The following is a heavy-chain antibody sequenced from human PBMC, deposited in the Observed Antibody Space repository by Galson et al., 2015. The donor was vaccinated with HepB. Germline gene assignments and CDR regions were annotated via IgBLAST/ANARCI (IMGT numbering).Heavy chain of an antibody. D-gene: IGHD4-17*01. CDR2: MASDGRYE. CDR1: GYTVSNHG. Sequence: SLRLSCAASGYTVSNHGMHWVRQAAGKGLEWLAVMASDGRYEQYADGVKGRFTISRDTSKNTVHLQMYSRRAEDTGVYYCVREQGYGGYRASDYWGHGTPVTVSS. CDR3: VREQGYGGYRASDY. J-gene: IGHJ4*01. V-gene: IGHV3-33*01.